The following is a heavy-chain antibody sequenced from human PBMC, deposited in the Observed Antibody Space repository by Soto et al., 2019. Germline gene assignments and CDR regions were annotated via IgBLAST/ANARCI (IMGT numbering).Heavy chain of an antibody. Sequence: QITLKESGPTLVKPTQTLTLTCTVSGFSLRTSRVGVGWFRQSPGEALEWLTLIYWDDDKRYRPSLKNRLSVTKDKSKNQVVLTMTNMDPADTATYYCAHAAASGGFWEMFGYWGQGTMVTVSS. CDR1: GFSLRTSRVG. CDR3: AHAAASGGFWEMFGY. V-gene: IGHV2-5*02. D-gene: IGHD2-15*01. CDR2: IYWDDDK. J-gene: IGHJ4*02.